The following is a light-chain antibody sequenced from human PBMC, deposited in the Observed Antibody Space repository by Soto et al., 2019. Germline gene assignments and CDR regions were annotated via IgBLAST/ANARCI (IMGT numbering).Light chain of an antibody. CDR3: GADHGSGSNFVVV. Sequence: QSVLTQPPSASASLGASVTLTCTLSSGYSNYKVDWYQQRPGKGPRFVMRVGTGGIVGSKGDGIPDRFSVLGSGLNRYLTIKXXXXEDESDYHCGADHGSGSNFVVVFGGGTKLTVL. CDR1: SGYSNYK. V-gene: IGLV9-49*01. J-gene: IGLJ2*01. CDR2: VGTGGIVG.